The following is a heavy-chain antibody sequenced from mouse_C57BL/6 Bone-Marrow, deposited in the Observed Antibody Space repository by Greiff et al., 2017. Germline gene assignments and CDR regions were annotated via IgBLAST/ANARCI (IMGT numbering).Heavy chain of an antibody. CDR3: TSLRYLDY. CDR1: GFTFSDAW. V-gene: IGHV6-6*01. Sequence: EVKLEESGGGLVQPGGSMKLSCAASGFTFSDAWMDWVRQSPEKGLEWVAELRNTANNHATYYAVSVKGRFTISRDDSKNSVYLQMNSVRAEDTGIYYSTSLRYLDYWGQGTTLTVSS. D-gene: IGHD1-1*01. CDR2: LRNTANNHAT. J-gene: IGHJ2*01.